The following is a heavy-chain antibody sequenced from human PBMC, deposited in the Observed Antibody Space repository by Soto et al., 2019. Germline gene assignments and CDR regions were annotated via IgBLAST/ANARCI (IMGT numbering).Heavy chain of an antibody. CDR3: ARDLRRGGIYYYYYYGMDV. CDR2: IYYSGST. V-gene: IGHV4-30-4*01. Sequence: KPSETLSLTCTVSGGSISSGDYYWSWIRQPPGKGLEWIGYIYYSGSTYYNPSLKSRVTISVDTSKNQFSLKLSSVTAADTAVYYCARDLRRGGIYYYYYYGMDVWGQGTTVTVSS. D-gene: IGHD2-15*01. J-gene: IGHJ6*02. CDR1: GGSISSGDYY.